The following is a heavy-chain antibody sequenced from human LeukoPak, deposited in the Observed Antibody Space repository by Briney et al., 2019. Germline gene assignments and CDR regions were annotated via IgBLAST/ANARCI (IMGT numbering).Heavy chain of an antibody. V-gene: IGHV3-23*01. CDR1: GFTFSSYA. D-gene: IGHD2-8*01. CDR3: AKLGGSDCTNGVCYSEYFQH. CDR2: ISGSGGST. Sequence: PGGSLRLSCAASGFTFSSYAMSWVRQAPGKGLEWVSAISGSGGSTYYADSVKGRFTISRDNSKNTLYLQMNSLRAEDTAVYYCAKLGGSDCTNGVCYSEYFQHWGQGTLVTVSS. J-gene: IGHJ1*01.